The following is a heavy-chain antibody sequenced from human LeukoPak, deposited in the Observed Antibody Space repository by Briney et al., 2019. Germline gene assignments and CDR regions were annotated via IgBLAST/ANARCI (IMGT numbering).Heavy chain of an antibody. D-gene: IGHD3-10*01. Sequence: PGGSLRLSCAASGFTVSSNYMSWVRQAPGKGLEWVSVIYSGGTTHYADSVKGRFTISRDNSKNTLYLQMNSLRAEDTAVYYCAKGLQGYYGSGSYYHYPLDYWGQGTLVTVSS. J-gene: IGHJ4*02. CDR1: GFTVSSNY. CDR2: IYSGGTT. CDR3: AKGLQGYYGSGSYYHYPLDY. V-gene: IGHV3-53*05.